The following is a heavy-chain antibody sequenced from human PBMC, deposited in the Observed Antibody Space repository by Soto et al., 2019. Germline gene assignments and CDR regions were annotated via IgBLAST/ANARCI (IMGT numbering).Heavy chain of an antibody. J-gene: IGHJ4*02. D-gene: IGHD1-26*01. CDR1: GYTFTNYF. V-gene: IGHV1-46*01. CDR2: ISPSGDSA. CDR3: TRDSGGHSLDY. Sequence: GASVKVSCKASGYTFTNYFMHWVRQAPGQGLEWMGIISPSGDSATYTQKFQGRVTMTRDTSTSTVYMELSSLRSEDTAVYYCTRDSGGHSLDYWGQGTLVTVSS.